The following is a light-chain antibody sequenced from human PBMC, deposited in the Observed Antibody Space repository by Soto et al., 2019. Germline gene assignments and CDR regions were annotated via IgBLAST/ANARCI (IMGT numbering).Light chain of an antibody. CDR3: QHGGA. V-gene: IGKV1-39*01. Sequence: IQMTQSPSSLSASVGDRVTITCRASQTINSYLHWYQQKPGEAPKLLIYNSSNLQRGVPSRFSGTGSCTDFTLTISTLQPEDFATYYCQHGGAYGPGTKVDVK. J-gene: IGKJ3*01. CDR2: NSS. CDR1: QTINSY.